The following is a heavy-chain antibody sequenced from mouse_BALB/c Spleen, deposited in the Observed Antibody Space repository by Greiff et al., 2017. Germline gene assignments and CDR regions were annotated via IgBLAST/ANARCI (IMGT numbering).Heavy chain of an antibody. CDR3: ARESFYYGKYYYAMDY. V-gene: IGHV2-6-7*01. CDR2: IWGDGST. Sequence: QVQLKESGPGLVAPSQSLSITCTVSGFSLTGYGVNWVRQPPGKGLEWLGMIWGDGSTDYNSALKSRLSISKDNSESQVFLKMNSLQTDDTARYYCARESFYYGKYYYAMDYWGQGTSVTVSS. CDR1: GFSLTGYG. D-gene: IGHD1-2*01. J-gene: IGHJ4*01.